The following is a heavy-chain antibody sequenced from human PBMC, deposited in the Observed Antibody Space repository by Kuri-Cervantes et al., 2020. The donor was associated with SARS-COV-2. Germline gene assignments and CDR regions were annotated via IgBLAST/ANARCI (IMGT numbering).Heavy chain of an antibody. CDR2: MNPNSGNR. CDR1: GYTFTNYD. Sequence: ASVPVSFLASGYTFTNYDINWVRQATGEGPEWMGLMNPNSGNRGYAQKFQGRVTMTTDASISTAYMELSRLRSDDTAVYYCARAYRGSIGSNRGYFDYWGQGTLVTVSS. D-gene: IGHD6-19*01. CDR3: ARAYRGSIGSNRGYFDY. V-gene: IGHV1-8*01. J-gene: IGHJ4*02.